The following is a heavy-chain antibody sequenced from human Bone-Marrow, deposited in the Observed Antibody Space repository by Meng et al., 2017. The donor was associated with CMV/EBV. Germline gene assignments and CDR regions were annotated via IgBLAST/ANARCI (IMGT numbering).Heavy chain of an antibody. CDR3: ARELSTGLPDY. CDR1: GFTFSSYS. Sequence: GGSLRLSCAASGFTFSSYSMDWVRQAPGKGLEWVSSISSSSTYIYYADSVKGRFTISRDNAEDSLYLQINSLRTEDMAVYYCARELSTGLPDYWGQGSLVTVSS. J-gene: IGHJ4*02. CDR2: ISSSSTYI. D-gene: IGHD3-10*01. V-gene: IGHV3-21*01.